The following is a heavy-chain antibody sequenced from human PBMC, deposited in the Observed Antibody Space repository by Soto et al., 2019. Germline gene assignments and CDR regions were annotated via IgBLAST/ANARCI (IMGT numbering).Heavy chain of an antibody. Sequence: QVQLVQSGAEVKKSGASVKVSCKASGYTFTGYYMHWVRQAPGQGLEWMGWINPNTGGTNYAQKFQGWVTMTRDTSISTAYIELSRLRSDDTAVYYCARDSTGADALDYWCQGTLVTVSS. CDR3: ARDSTGADALDY. V-gene: IGHV1-2*04. J-gene: IGHJ4*02. CDR2: INPNTGGT. CDR1: GYTFTGYY. D-gene: IGHD1-1*01.